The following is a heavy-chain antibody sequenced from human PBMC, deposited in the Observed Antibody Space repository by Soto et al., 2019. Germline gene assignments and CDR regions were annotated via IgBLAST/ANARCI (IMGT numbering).Heavy chain of an antibody. CDR1: AFSLSTGGVG. D-gene: IGHD2-21*02. CDR2: IYWDDDE. CDR3: IQSRCGGDCLQSYASYYYYGMDV. V-gene: IGHV2-5*02. J-gene: IGHJ6*02. Sequence: QITLKESGPTLVKPTQTLTLTCTFSAFSLSTGGVGVGWIRQPPGKALEWLALIYWDDDERYSPSLRSRLTITKATSKNQVVLTMTNMDPVDTATYYCIQSRCGGDCLQSYASYYYYGMDVWGQGTTVTVSS.